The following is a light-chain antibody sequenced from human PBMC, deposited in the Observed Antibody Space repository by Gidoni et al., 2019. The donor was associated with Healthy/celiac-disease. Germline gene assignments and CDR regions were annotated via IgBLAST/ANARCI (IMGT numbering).Light chain of an antibody. CDR1: QSISSW. V-gene: IGKV1-5*01. CDR2: DAS. CDR3: QQYNSYPWT. Sequence: DLQMTQSPSTLSASVGDRVTITCRARQSISSWLAWYQQKPGKAPKLLIYDASSLESGVPSRFSGSGSGTEFTLTISSLQPDDFATYYCQQYNSYPWTFGQXTKVEIK. J-gene: IGKJ1*01.